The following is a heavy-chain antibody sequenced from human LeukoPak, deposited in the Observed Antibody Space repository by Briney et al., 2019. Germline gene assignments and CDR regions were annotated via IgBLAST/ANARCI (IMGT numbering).Heavy chain of an antibody. D-gene: IGHD4-11*01. CDR3: ARHDYSNPRLDY. J-gene: IGHJ4*02. V-gene: IGHV4-59*08. CDR2: ISYSGYT. CDR1: GGSISSYY. Sequence: SETLSLTCTVSGGSISSYYWSWIRQPPGQGLEWIGYISYSGYTNYNPSPKSKVTISVDTSKNKFSLRLSSVTATDTAVYYCARHDYSNPRLDYWGQGTLVTVSS.